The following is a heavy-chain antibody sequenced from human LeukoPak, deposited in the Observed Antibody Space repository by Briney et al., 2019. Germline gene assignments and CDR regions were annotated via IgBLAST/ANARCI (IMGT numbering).Heavy chain of an antibody. J-gene: IGHJ4*02. V-gene: IGHV3-23*01. CDR3: AKVVGYTSSWYFDY. CDR1: GFTFSSYG. Sequence: GGSLRLSCTASGFTFSSYGMSWVSQAPGKGLEWVSGISSSGGGTYYADSVKGRFTISRDNSKNTLYLQMNSLRGEDTAVYYCAKVVGYTSSWYFDYWGQGTLVTVSS. CDR2: ISSSGGGT. D-gene: IGHD6-13*01.